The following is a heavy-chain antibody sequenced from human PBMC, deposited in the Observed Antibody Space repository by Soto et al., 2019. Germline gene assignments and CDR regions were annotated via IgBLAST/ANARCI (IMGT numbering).Heavy chain of an antibody. Sequence: PSETLSLTCTVSGCSISSGGYYWSWIRQHPGKGLEWIGYIYYSGSTYYNPSLKSRVTISLDTSKNQFSLKLTSVTAADTAVYYCARVEVDTHIDYWGQGTLVTVSS. CDR3: ARVEVDTHIDY. V-gene: IGHV4-31*03. J-gene: IGHJ4*02. CDR1: GCSISSGGYY. CDR2: IYYSGST. D-gene: IGHD2-15*01.